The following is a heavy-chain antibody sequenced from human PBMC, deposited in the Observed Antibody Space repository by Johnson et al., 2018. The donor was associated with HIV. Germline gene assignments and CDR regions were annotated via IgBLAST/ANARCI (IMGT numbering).Heavy chain of an antibody. CDR3: ARDGKYSGIGPDAFDV. V-gene: IGHV3-66*02. D-gene: IGHD6-13*01. Sequence: MQLVESGGGLVQRGGSLRLSCAASGFTVSSNYMTWVRQAPGKGLEWVSVIYSGGSTYYADSVKGRFTISRDHSENTLYLQMNSLRHEDTAVYFCARDGKYSGIGPDAFDVWGQGTMVAVSS. CDR1: GFTVSSNY. J-gene: IGHJ3*01. CDR2: IYSGGST.